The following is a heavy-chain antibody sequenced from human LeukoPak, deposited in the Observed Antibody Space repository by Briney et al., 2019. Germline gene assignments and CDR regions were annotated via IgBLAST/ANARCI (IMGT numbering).Heavy chain of an antibody. CDR1: GYTFTGYY. CDR3: ARDPNWGSVVDY. V-gene: IGHV1-2*06. Sequence: ASVKVSCKASGYTFTGYYMHWVRQAPGQGLEWMGRINPNSGGTNYAQRFQGRVTMTRDTSISTAYMELSRLRSDDTAIYYCARDPNWGSVVDYWGQGTLVTVSS. D-gene: IGHD7-27*01. J-gene: IGHJ4*02. CDR2: INPNSGGT.